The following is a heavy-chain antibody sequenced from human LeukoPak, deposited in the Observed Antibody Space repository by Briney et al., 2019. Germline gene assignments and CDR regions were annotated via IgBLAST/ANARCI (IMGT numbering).Heavy chain of an antibody. Sequence: ASVKVSCKASGYSFTSHYMHWVRQAPGQGLEWMGLINPSGSSTLYAQKFQGRVTMTRDMSTTTDYMELSSLRGEDTAVYYCARSAAAGRIVATFDYWGQGTLVTVSS. J-gene: IGHJ4*02. V-gene: IGHV1-46*01. CDR1: GYSFTSHY. CDR2: INPSGSST. D-gene: IGHD5-12*01. CDR3: ARSAAAGRIVATFDY.